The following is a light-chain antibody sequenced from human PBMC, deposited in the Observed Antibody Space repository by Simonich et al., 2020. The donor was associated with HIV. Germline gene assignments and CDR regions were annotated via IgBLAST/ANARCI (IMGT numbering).Light chain of an antibody. CDR1: QSISIW. J-gene: IGKJ2*01. CDR2: KAS. CDR3: QQYKSYPYT. Sequence: DIQMTQSPSTLSASVGDRVTITCRASQSISIWLASYQQKPGKAPKLLIYKASSLESGVPSSFSGSGSGTEFTLTISSLQPDDFATYYCQQYKSYPYTFGQGTKLEIK. V-gene: IGKV1-5*03.